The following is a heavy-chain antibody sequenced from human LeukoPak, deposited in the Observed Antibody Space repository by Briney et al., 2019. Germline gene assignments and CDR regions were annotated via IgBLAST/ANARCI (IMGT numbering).Heavy chain of an antibody. D-gene: IGHD2-2*01. CDR1: GFTFSSYS. V-gene: IGHV3-48*01. CDR3: ARDLIRGVVVPAALFG. Sequence: GGSLRLSCAASGFTFSSYSMNWVRQAPGKGLEWVSYISSSSSTIYYADSVKGRFTISRDNAKNSLYLQMNSLRAEDTAVYYCARDLIRGVVVPAALFGWGQGTLVPVSS. J-gene: IGHJ4*02. CDR2: ISSSSSTI.